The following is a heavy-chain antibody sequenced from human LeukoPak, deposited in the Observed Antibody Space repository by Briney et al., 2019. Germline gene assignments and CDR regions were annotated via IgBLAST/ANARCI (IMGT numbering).Heavy chain of an antibody. V-gene: IGHV4-59*01. CDR2: IYYSGST. D-gene: IGHD6-19*01. J-gene: IGHJ4*02. Sequence: SETLSLTCTVSGGSISSYYWSWIRQPPGKGLEWIGYIYYSGSTTYNPSLKSRVTISVDTSKNQFSLKLSSVTAADTALYYCARGLSSHSSGWYYFDYWGQGTLVTVSS. CDR3: ARGLSSHSSGWYYFDY. CDR1: GGSISSYY.